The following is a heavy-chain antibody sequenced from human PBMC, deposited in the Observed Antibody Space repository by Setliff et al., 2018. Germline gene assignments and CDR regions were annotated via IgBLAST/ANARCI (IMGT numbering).Heavy chain of an antibody. Sequence: ASVKVSCKTSGYTFTTYAISWMRQAPGQGLEWMGWINTNTGNPSYAQDFTGRFVFSLDTSVSTAYLQISSLKAEDTAVYYCARASRFGTIKYRGDYYMDVWGKGTTVTVS. D-gene: IGHD3-10*01. V-gene: IGHV7-4-1*02. CDR2: INTNTGNP. J-gene: IGHJ6*03. CDR3: ARASRFGTIKYRGDYYMDV. CDR1: GYTFTTYA.